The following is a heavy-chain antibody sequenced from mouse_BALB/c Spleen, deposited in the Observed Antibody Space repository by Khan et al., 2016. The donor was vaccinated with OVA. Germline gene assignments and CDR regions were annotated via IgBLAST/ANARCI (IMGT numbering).Heavy chain of an antibody. Sequence: EVQLQESGPGLVKPSQSLSLTCTVTGYSITSGYGWNWIRQFPGNKVEWRGYISYSGSTNYNPSLKSRTSITGDTSKNQFFLQLKSVTTEDTATSYCARTARIKYWGQGTTLTVSS. D-gene: IGHD1-2*01. CDR3: ARTARIKY. V-gene: IGHV3-2*02. J-gene: IGHJ2*01. CDR2: ISYSGST. CDR1: GYSITSGYG.